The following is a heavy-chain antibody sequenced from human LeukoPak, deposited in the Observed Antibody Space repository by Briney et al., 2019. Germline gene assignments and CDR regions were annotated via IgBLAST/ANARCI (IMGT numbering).Heavy chain of an antibody. D-gene: IGHD3-3*01. V-gene: IGHV3-21*01. J-gene: IGHJ3*02. Sequence: GGSLRLSCAASGFTFSSYSMNWVRQAPGKGLEWVSSISSSSSYIYYADSVKGRFTISRDNAKNSLYLQMDSLRAEDTAVYYCARSTGLRFLEWLLDAFDIWGQGTMVTVSS. CDR2: ISSSSSYI. CDR3: ARSTGLRFLEWLLDAFDI. CDR1: GFTFSSYS.